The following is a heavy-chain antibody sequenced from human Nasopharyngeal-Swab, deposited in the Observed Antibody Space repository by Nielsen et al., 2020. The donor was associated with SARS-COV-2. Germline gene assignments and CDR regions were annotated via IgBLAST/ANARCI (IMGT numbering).Heavy chain of an antibody. CDR2: IYYSGST. CDR3: ARDAPAHYGAFY. Sequence: WIRQPPGKGLEWIGSIYYSGSTYYNPSLKSRVTISVDTSKNQFSLKLSSVTAADTAVYYCARDAPAHYGAFYWGRGTLVTVSS. D-gene: IGHD4-17*01. V-gene: IGHV4-39*02. J-gene: IGHJ4*02.